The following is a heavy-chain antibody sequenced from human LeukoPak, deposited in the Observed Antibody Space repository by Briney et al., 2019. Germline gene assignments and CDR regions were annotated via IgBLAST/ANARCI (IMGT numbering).Heavy chain of an antibody. CDR1: GGAFSSYA. J-gene: IGHJ4*02. CDR3: AIDSSGWSQFDY. Sequence: SVKVSCKASGGAFSSYAISWVRQAPGQGLEWMGRIIPILGIANYAQKFQGRVTITADKSTSTAYMELSSLRSEDTAVYYCAIDSSGWSQFDYWGQGTLVTVSS. CDR2: IIPILGIA. V-gene: IGHV1-69*04. D-gene: IGHD6-19*01.